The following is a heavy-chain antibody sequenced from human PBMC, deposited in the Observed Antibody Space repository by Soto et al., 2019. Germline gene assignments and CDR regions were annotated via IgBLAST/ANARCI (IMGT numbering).Heavy chain of an antibody. CDR1: GFTFNNYA. CDR2: ISTSGDNT. Sequence: GGSLRLSCAASGFTFNNYAMNWVRQAPGKGLEWVSTISTSGDNTYYADSVKGRFTISRDNSKNTLYLQMNSLGAEDTAVYYCVKHQVSLVRGISPFDYWGQGALVTVSS. J-gene: IGHJ4*02. D-gene: IGHD3-10*01. V-gene: IGHV3-23*01. CDR3: VKHQVSLVRGISPFDY.